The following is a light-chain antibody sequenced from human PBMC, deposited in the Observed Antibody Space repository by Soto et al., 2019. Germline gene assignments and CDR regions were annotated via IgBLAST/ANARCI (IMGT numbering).Light chain of an antibody. CDR1: QNINTF. CDR3: QQYNSYYT. Sequence: DIQMTQSPSSLSASVGDRVSIACRASQNINTFLHWYQQKPGKAPKLLVYAASSLQNGVPSRFSGRGSGTDFTLTIFSLQPDDFGIYYCQQYNSYYTFGQGTRLEIK. CDR2: AAS. V-gene: IGKV1-39*01. J-gene: IGKJ5*01.